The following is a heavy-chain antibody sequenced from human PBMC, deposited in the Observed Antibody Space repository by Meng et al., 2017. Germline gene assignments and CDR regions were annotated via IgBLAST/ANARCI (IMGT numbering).Heavy chain of an antibody. J-gene: IGHJ4*02. CDR1: GYTFTSYD. V-gene: IGHV1-8*01. Sequence: ASVKVSCKASGYTFTSYDINWVRQATGQGLEWMGWMNPNSGNTGYAQKFQGRVTMTRNTSISTAYMELSSLRSEDTAVYYCARDTTPRYSGSYYFDYWGQGTLVTVSS. D-gene: IGHD1-26*01. CDR3: ARDTTPRYSGSYYFDY. CDR2: MNPNSGNT.